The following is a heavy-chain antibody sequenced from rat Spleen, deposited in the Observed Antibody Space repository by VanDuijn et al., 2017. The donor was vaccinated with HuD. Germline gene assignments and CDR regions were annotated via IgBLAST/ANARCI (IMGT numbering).Heavy chain of an antibody. CDR2: IDDEGSRT. D-gene: IGHD5-1*01. V-gene: IGHV5-29*01. CDR3: ARTLGGGFDY. CDR1: GFTFSNYG. J-gene: IGHJ2*01. Sequence: EVQLVESGGGLVQPGRSMKLSCAASGFTFSNYGMAWVRQAPKKGLEWVATIDDEGSRTFYRDSVKGRFTISRDNAKSTQYLQMDSLRSEDTATYYCARTLGGGFDYWGQGVMVTVSS.